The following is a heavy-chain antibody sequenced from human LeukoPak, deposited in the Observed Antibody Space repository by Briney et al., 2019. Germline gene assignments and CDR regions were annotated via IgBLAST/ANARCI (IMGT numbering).Heavy chain of an antibody. Sequence: GGSLRLSCAASGFSFRTYIMAWVRQVPGKGLEWISAISGDAITTYYAVPVKGRFTISRDNFRNTLSLQMDSLRADDSAVYYCAKDASPYSNYAVRWFDSWGQGTLVTVSS. CDR3: AKDASPYSNYAVRWFDS. D-gene: IGHD4/OR15-4a*01. J-gene: IGHJ5*01. CDR1: GFSFRTYI. V-gene: IGHV3-23*01. CDR2: ISGDAITT.